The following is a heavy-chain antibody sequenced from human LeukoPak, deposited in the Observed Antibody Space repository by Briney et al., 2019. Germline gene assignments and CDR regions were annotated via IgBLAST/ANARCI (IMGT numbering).Heavy chain of an antibody. CDR1: GGTFSSYA. CDR3: AINFGEFPLNFDY. J-gene: IGHJ4*02. V-gene: IGHV1-69*05. CDR2: IIPIFGTA. D-gene: IGHD3-10*01. Sequence: GASVKVSCKASGGTFSSYAISWVRQAPGQGLEWMGGIIPIFGTANYAQKFQGRVTITTDESTSTAYMELSSLRSEDTAVYYGAINFGEFPLNFDYWGQGTLVTASS.